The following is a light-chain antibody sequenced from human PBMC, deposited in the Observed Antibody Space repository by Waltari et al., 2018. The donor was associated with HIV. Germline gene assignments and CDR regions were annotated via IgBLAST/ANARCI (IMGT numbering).Light chain of an antibody. CDR2: EVT. CDR3: CSYRGSNTWV. CDR1: SSDVGTYDL. V-gene: IGLV2-23*02. Sequence: QSALTQPASVSGSPGQSITVSCTGTSSDVGTYDLVSWYQPHPGKAPKLMIYEVTKRPSGVSNRCSGSKSGNTASLTVSGLQADDEAEYYCCSYRGSNTWVFGGGTKVTVL. J-gene: IGLJ3*02.